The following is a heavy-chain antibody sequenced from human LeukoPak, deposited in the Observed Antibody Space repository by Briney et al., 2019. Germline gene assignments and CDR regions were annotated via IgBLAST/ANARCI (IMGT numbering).Heavy chain of an antibody. Sequence: SGTLSLTCAVSGGSISSYYWSWIWQPPGKGLEWIGYIYYSGSTNYNPSLKSRVTISVDTSKNQFSLKLSSVTAADTAVYYRAKESSGYYQGSYYYDMDVWGKGTTVTVSS. CDR1: GGSISSYY. J-gene: IGHJ6*03. D-gene: IGHD3-22*01. V-gene: IGHV4-59*08. CDR2: IYYSGST. CDR3: AKESSGYYQGSYYYDMDV.